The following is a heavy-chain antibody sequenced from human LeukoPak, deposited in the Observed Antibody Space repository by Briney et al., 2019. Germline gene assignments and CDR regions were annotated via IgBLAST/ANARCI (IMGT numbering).Heavy chain of an antibody. V-gene: IGHV3-49*04. J-gene: IGHJ4*02. CDR1: GFTFGDYA. CDR3: TRYDILTGYYYFDY. CDR2: IRSKAYGGTT. Sequence: PGRSLRLSCTASGFTFGDYAMSWVRQAPGKGLEWVGFIRSKAYGGTTEYAASVKRRFTISRDDSKSIAYLQMNSLKTEDTAVYYCTRYDILTGYYYFDYWGQGTLVIVSS. D-gene: IGHD3-9*01.